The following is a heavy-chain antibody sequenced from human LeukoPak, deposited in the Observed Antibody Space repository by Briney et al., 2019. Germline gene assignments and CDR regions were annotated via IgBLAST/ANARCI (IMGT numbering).Heavy chain of an antibody. CDR1: GFTFSSYG. J-gene: IGHJ6*04. V-gene: IGHV3-33*01. CDR3: ARDPGINGMGV. D-gene: IGHD3-10*01. Sequence: PGGSLRLSCAASGFTFSSYGMHWVRQAPGKGLEWVAVIWYDGSNKYYADSVKGRFTISRDNSKNTLYLQMNSLRAEDTAVYYCARDPGINGMGVWGKGTTVTVSS. CDR2: IWYDGSNK.